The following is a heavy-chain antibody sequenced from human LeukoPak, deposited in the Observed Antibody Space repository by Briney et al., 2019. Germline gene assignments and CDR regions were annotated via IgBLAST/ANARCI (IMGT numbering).Heavy chain of an antibody. V-gene: IGHV4-59*12. CDR2: IYYTGAA. CDR1: RGSLSNYY. CDR3: PRARITGPTASLVG. Sequence: SETLSLTCTLSRGSLSNYYWTWIRQPPAKGLQWIGYIYYTGAANYDPSLKRRFTIPVDRPKNQFSLKLSAVTDADTPVYYCPRARITGPTASLVGWGEGTLVTVPS. J-gene: IGHJ4*02. D-gene: IGHD1-7*01.